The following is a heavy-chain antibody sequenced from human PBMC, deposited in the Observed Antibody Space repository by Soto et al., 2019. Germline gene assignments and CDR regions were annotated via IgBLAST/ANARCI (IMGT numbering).Heavy chain of an antibody. Sequence: DVQLLESGGGLVQPGGSLRLSCAASGFTFNAYAMTWVRQAPGKGLEWVSAIGVSGGNRYYAGSVRGRFTISRDNSKDKVDLQMNSLRVEDTAVYYCARVASDYINSVDHWGQGILVSVSS. CDR1: GFTFNAYA. CDR3: ARVASDYINSVDH. J-gene: IGHJ4*02. D-gene: IGHD4-4*01. V-gene: IGHV3-23*01. CDR2: IGVSGGNR.